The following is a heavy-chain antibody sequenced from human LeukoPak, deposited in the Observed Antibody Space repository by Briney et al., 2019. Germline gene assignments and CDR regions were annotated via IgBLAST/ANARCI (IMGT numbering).Heavy chain of an antibody. Sequence: PGGSLRLSCAASGFTLSSYWMIWVRRAPGKGLEWVANIRQDGNEKYFADSVKGRFTISRDNAKNSLFLQINSLRAEDTAVYYCARDRTGAGLDYWGQGTLVTVSS. J-gene: IGHJ4*02. D-gene: IGHD1-14*01. CDR2: IRQDGNEK. CDR3: ARDRTGAGLDY. CDR1: GFTLSSYW. V-gene: IGHV3-7*03.